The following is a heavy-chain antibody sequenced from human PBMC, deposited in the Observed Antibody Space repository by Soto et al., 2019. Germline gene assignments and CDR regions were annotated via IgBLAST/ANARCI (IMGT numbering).Heavy chain of an antibody. J-gene: IGHJ6*02. Sequence: ETLSLTCAVSGGSISSGGYSWSWIRQPPGKGLEWLAHIFSNDEKSYSTSLKSRLTISKDTSKSQVVLTMTNMDPVDTATYYCARIPELELHYYGMDVWGQGTTVTVSS. D-gene: IGHD1-7*01. CDR2: IFSNDEK. V-gene: IGHV2-26*01. CDR1: GGSISSGGYS. CDR3: ARIPELELHYYGMDV.